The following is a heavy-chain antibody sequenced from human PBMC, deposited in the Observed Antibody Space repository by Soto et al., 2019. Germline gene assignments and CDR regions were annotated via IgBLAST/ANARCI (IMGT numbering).Heavy chain of an antibody. CDR2: INSDGSST. J-gene: IGHJ5*02. D-gene: IGHD3-10*01. CDR1: GFTFSSYW. CDR3: ARERWELLGYNWFDP. Sequence: EVQLVESGGGLVQPGGSLRLSCAASGFTFSSYWMHWVRQAPGKGLVWVSRINSDGSSTTYADSVKGRFTISRNNSKNKRHLQMNRLRAEDTAVYYCARERWELLGYNWFDPWGQGTLVTVSS. V-gene: IGHV3-74*01.